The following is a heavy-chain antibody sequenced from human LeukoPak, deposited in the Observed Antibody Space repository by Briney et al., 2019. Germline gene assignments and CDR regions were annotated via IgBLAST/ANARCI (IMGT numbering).Heavy chain of an antibody. CDR1: GYTFTNYY. Sequence: ASVKVSCKASGYTFTNYYMHWVRQAPGQGLEWMGIVNPGGGNTNYPPKLQGRVTMTRDTSTSTVYMELSRLRSDDTAVYYCARERSGAFWFDPWGQGTLVTVSS. D-gene: IGHD2-15*01. CDR3: ARERSGAFWFDP. V-gene: IGHV1-46*01. J-gene: IGHJ5*02. CDR2: VNPGGGNT.